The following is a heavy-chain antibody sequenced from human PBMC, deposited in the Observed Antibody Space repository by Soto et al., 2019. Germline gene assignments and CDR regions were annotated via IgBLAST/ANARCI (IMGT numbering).Heavy chain of an antibody. Sequence: QVQLVQSGAKVKKPGASVKVSCKASGYTFTSYAMHWVRQAPGQRLEWMGWINAGNGNTKYSQKFQGRVTITRDTSASTAYMELSSLRSEDTAVYYCARDRNRYSSGWYLGYWGQGTLVTVSS. CDR2: INAGNGNT. CDR1: GYTFTSYA. J-gene: IGHJ4*02. CDR3: ARDRNRYSSGWYLGY. V-gene: IGHV1-3*01. D-gene: IGHD6-19*01.